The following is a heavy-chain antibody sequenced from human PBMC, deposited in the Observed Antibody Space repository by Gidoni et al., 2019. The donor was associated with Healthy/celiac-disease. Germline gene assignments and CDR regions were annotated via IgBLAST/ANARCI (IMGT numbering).Heavy chain of an antibody. Sequence: QVQLVESGGGVVQPGRSLRLSCAASGFTSSSYAMHWVRQAPGKGLEWVAVISYDGSNKYYADSVKGRFTISRDNSKNTLYLQMNSLRAEDTAVYYCARDATPPYDAFDIWGQGTMVTVSS. CDR1: GFTSSSYA. J-gene: IGHJ3*02. V-gene: IGHV3-30*04. CDR2: ISYDGSNK. CDR3: ARDATPPYDAFDI.